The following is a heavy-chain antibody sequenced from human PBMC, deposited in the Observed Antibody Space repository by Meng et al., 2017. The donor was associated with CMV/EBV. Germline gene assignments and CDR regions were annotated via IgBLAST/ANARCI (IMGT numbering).Heavy chain of an antibody. J-gene: IGHJ4*02. CDR1: GVTAGGYS. Sequence: SGVTAGGYSLSWNRRARGEGVEWVSYISSSGSTIYYADSVNGRFTISRDNAKNSLYLQMNSLRAEDTAVYYCARGGRGSSSWPLDYWSQGTLVTVSS. D-gene: IGHD6-13*01. CDR2: ISSSGSTI. CDR3: ARGGRGSSSWPLDY. V-gene: IGHV3-11*01.